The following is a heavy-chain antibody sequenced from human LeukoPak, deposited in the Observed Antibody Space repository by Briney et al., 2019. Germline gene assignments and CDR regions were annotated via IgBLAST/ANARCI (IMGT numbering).Heavy chain of an antibody. CDR3: AREIRVRGWYDY. J-gene: IGHJ4*02. D-gene: IGHD6-19*01. CDR2: INWNGGST. CDR1: GFTLDVYG. V-gene: IGHV3-20*04. Sequence: GGPLRLPGAAPGFTLDVYGMTWVRQAPGKGLEWVSGINWNGGSTGYADSVKGRFTISRDNAKNSLYLQMNSLRAEDTALYYCAREIRVRGWYDYWGQGTLVTVSS.